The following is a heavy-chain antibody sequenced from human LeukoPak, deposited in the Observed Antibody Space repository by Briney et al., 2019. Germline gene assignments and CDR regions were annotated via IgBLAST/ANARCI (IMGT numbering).Heavy chain of an antibody. CDR1: GGSITNYY. CDR2: IYTSGST. J-gene: IGHJ6*02. D-gene: IGHD2-2*01. V-gene: IGHV4-4*07. Sequence: SETLSLTCTVSGGSITNYYWSWIRQPAGRGLEWIGRIYTSGSTSYNPSLKSRVTMSIDTSKNQFSLKLSSLTAADTAIYYCARGCSSTSCWLRMDVWGQGTTVTVSS. CDR3: ARGCSSTSCWLRMDV.